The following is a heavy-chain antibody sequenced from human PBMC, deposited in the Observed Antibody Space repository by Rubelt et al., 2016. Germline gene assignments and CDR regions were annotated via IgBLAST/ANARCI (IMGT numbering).Heavy chain of an antibody. CDR1: SYY. CDR3: ARRGLYGDSDY. V-gene: IGHV4-59*08. D-gene: IGHD4-17*01. J-gene: IGHJ4*02. Sequence: SYYWSWIRQPPGKGLEWIGYIYYSGSTNYNPSLKSRVTISVDTSKNQFSLKLSSVTAADTAVYYCARRGLYGDSDYWGQGTLVTVSS. CDR2: IYYSGST.